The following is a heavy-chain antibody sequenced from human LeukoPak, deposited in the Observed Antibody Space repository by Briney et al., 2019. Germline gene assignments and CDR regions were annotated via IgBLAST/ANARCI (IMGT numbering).Heavy chain of an antibody. CDR2: IYHSGST. CDR3: ARTVDYGGNPSGFDY. CDR1: GYSIGSGYY. D-gene: IGHD4-23*01. V-gene: IGHV4-38-2*02. J-gene: IGHJ4*02. Sequence: SETLSLTXTVSGYSIGSGYYWGWIRPPPGEGLEWIGSIYHSGSTYYNPSLKSRVTISVDTSKNQFSLKLSSVTAADTAVYYCARTVDYGGNPSGFDYWGQGTLVTVSS.